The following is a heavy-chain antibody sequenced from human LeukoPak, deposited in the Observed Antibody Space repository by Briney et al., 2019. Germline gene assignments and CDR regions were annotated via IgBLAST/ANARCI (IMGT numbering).Heavy chain of an antibody. D-gene: IGHD3-22*01. CDR3: ARGYYYDSSGYDY. CDR1: GGSISSYY. V-gene: IGHV4-59*01. CDR2: IYYSGST. J-gene: IGHJ4*02. Sequence: SETLSLTCTVSGGSISSYYWSWIRQPPGKGLEWIGYIYYSGSTNYNPSLKSRVTISVDTSKNQFSLKLSSVTAADTAVYYCARGYYYDSSGYDYWGQGTLVTVSS.